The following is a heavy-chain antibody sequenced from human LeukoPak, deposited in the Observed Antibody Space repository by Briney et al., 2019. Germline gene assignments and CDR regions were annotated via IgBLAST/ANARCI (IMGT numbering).Heavy chain of an antibody. V-gene: IGHV3-23*01. Sequence: GGSLRLSCAASGFTFSSYAMSRVRQAPGKGLEWVSAISGSGGSTYYADSVKGRFTISRDNSKNTLYLQMNSLRAEDTAVYYCAPQGRRDLLISADFWGQGTLVTVSS. J-gene: IGHJ4*02. D-gene: IGHD1-26*01. CDR1: GFTFSSYA. CDR2: ISGSGGST. CDR3: APQGRRDLLISADF.